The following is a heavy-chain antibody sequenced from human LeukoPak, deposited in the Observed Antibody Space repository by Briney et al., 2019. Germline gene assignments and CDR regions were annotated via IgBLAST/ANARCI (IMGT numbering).Heavy chain of an antibody. CDR2: ISGSGGST. Sequence: SCKASGYTFTSYAMSWVRQAPGKGLEWVSAISGSGGSTYYADSVKGRFTISRDNSKNTLYLQMNSLRAEDTAVYYCAKDSQPTVTKPDAFDIWGQGTMVTVSS. CDR1: GYTFTSYA. CDR3: AKDSQPTVTKPDAFDI. V-gene: IGHV3-23*01. J-gene: IGHJ3*02. D-gene: IGHD4-11*01.